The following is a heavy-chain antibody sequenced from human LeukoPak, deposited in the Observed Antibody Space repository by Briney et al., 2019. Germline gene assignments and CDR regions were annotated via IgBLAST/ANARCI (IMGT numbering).Heavy chain of an antibody. Sequence: GESLKISCKGSGYSFTSYWIGWVRQMPGKGLGWMGIIYPGDSDTRYSPSFQGQVTISADKSISTAYLQWSSLKASDTAMYYCARHSGWQHYYYYYGMDVWGQGTTVTVSS. CDR2: IYPGDSDT. D-gene: IGHD6-19*01. J-gene: IGHJ6*02. CDR3: ARHSGWQHYYYYYGMDV. V-gene: IGHV5-51*01. CDR1: GYSFTSYW.